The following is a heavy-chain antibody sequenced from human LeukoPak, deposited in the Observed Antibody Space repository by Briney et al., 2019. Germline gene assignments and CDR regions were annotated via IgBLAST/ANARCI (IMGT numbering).Heavy chain of an antibody. CDR2: ISGSGGST. J-gene: IGHJ4*02. V-gene: IGHV3-23*01. Sequence: GGSLRLSCAASGFTFSSYGMSWVRQAPGKGLEWVSAISGSGGSTYYADSVKGRFTISRDNSKNTLYLQMNSLGAEDTAVYYCAKWLRVATTYFDYWGQETLVTVSS. D-gene: IGHD5-24*01. CDR1: GFTFSSYG. CDR3: AKWLRVATTYFDY.